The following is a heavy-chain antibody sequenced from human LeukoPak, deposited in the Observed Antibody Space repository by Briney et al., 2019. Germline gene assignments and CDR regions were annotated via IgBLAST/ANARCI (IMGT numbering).Heavy chain of an antibody. CDR1: GGSISSYY. D-gene: IGHD4-23*01. V-gene: IGHV4-59*01. J-gene: IGHJ5*02. CDR2: IYYSGST. CDR3: ARDTEEPTVVRKFDP. Sequence: SETLSLTCTVSGGSISSYYWSWIRQPPGKGLEWIGYIYYSGSTNYNPSLKSRVTISVDTSKNQFSLKLSSVTAADTAVYYCARDTEEPTVVRKFDPWGQGTLVTVSS.